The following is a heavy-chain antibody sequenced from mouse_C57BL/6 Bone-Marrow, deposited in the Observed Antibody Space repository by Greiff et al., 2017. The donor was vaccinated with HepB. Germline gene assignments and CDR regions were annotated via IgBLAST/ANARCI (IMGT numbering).Heavy chain of an antibody. D-gene: IGHD1-1*01. Sequence: QVQLQQPGAELVKPGASVKLSCKASGYTFTSYWMHWVKQRPGQGLEWIGMIHPNSGSTNYNEKFKSKATLTVDKSSSTAYMQLSSRTSEDSAVYYCARRSGIYYYGSSPYFDYWGQGTTLTVSS. CDR1: GYTFTSYW. CDR3: ARRSGIYYYGSSPYFDY. V-gene: IGHV1-64*01. CDR2: IHPNSGST. J-gene: IGHJ2*01.